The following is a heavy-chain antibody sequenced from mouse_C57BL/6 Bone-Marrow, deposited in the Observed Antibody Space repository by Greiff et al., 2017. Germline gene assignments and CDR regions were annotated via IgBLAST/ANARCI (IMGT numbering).Heavy chain of an antibody. Sequence: QVQLQQSGAELARPGASVKLSCKASGYTFTSYGISWVKQRTGQGLEWIGEIYPRSGNTYYNEKFKGKATLTADKSSSTAYMELRRLTSEDSAVYCCAGGPGGLDYGGQGTALTVSA. CDR1: GYTFTSYG. V-gene: IGHV1-81*01. D-gene: IGHD3-3*01. CDR2: IYPRSGNT. CDR3: AGGPGGLDY. J-gene: IGHJ2*01.